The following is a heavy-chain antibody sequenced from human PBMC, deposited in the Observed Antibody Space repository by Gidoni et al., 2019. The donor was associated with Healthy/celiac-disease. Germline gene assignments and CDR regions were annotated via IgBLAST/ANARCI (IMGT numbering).Heavy chain of an antibody. D-gene: IGHD2-2*02. J-gene: IGHJ4*02. CDR2: MNPNSCNT. CDR1: GYTFTSYD. V-gene: IGHV1-8*01. CDR3: ARVVGSLGYCSSTSCYTTDY. Sequence: QVQLVQSGAEVKKPGASVKVSCKASGYTFTSYDINWVRQATGRGLEWMGWMNPNSCNTGYAQKFQGRVTMTRNTSISTAYMGLSSLRSEDTAVYYCARVVGSLGYCSSTSCYTTDYWGQGTLVTVSS.